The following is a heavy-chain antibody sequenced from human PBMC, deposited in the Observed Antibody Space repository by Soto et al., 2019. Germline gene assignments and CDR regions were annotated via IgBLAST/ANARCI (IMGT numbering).Heavy chain of an antibody. CDR2: IITIFGTA. CDR1: GGTFSSYA. V-gene: IGHV1-69*01. D-gene: IGHD6-19*01. J-gene: IGHJ6*02. CDR3: ARDLYRSGGDYYYYYGMDV. Sequence: QVQLVQSGAEVKKPGSSVKVSCKASGGTFSSYAISWVRQAPGQGLEWMGGIITIFGTANYAQKFQGRVTITADESKSTAYMELSSLRSEDTAVYYCARDLYRSGGDYYYYYGMDVWGQGTTVTVSS.